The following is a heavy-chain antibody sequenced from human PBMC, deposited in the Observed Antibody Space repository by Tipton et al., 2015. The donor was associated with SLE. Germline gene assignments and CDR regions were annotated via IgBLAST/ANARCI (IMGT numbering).Heavy chain of an antibody. CDR2: IYYSGST. D-gene: IGHD3-3*01. CDR1: GGSISSGDYY. Sequence: TLSLTCTVSGGSISSGDYYWSWIRQPPGEGLEWIGYIYYSGSTYYNPSLKSRVTISVDTSKNQFSLKLSSVTAADTTVYYCARGTGYDFWSGYQPAGFDIWGQGTMVTVSS. V-gene: IGHV4-30-4*01. CDR3: ARGTGYDFWSGYQPAGFDI. J-gene: IGHJ3*02.